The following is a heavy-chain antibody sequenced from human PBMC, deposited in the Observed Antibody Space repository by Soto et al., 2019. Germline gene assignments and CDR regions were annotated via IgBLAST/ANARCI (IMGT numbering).Heavy chain of an antibody. Sequence: PGGSLRLSCAASGFTFSNAWMSWVRQAPGKGLEWVGRIKSKTDGGTTDYAAPVKGRFTISRDDSKNTLYLQMNSLKTEDTAVYYCTTGADYYDSSGYYYVPGYFQHWGQGTLVTVSS. CDR2: IKSKTDGGTT. CDR3: TTGADYYDSSGYYYVPGYFQH. D-gene: IGHD3-22*01. CDR1: GFTFSNAW. V-gene: IGHV3-15*01. J-gene: IGHJ1*01.